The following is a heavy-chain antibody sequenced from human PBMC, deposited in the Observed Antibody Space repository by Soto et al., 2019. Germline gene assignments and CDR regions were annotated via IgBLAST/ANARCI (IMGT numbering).Heavy chain of an antibody. CDR1: GGSISSGAYY. V-gene: IGHV4-31*03. CDR2: IYYSGST. D-gene: IGHD2-15*01. CDR3: ASSSGARYYDY. Sequence: QVQLQESGPGLVKPSQTLSLTCTVSGGSISSGAYYWSWIRQHPGKGLEWIGYIYYSGSTHYNPSLKSRVSISVDTSKNQFSLKLSSVTAADTAVYYCASSSGARYYDYWGQGTLVTVSS. J-gene: IGHJ4*02.